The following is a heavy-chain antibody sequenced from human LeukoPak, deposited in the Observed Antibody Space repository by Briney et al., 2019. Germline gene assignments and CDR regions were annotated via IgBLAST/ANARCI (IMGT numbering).Heavy chain of an antibody. CDR2: IIPIFGTA. CDR1: GGTFSSYA. V-gene: IGHV1-69*13. D-gene: IGHD3-22*01. Sequence: ASVNVSCKASGGTFSSYAISWVRQAPGQGLEWVGGIIPIFGTANYAQKFQGRVTITADESTSTAYMELSSLRSEDTAVYYCARDTYYYDSSGYSYRYWGQGTLVTVSS. CDR3: ARDTYYYDSSGYSYRY. J-gene: IGHJ4*02.